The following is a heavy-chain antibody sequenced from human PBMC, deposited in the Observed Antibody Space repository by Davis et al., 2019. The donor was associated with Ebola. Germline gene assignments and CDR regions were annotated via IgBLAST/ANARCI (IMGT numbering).Heavy chain of an antibody. J-gene: IGHJ6*04. CDR2: ISSSSSTI. V-gene: IGHV3-48*02. D-gene: IGHD6-13*01. CDR3: ARDGLPSSIAAAARNGWDYYYYYGMDV. CDR1: GFTFSSYS. Sequence: PGGSLRLSCAASGFTFSSYSMNWVRQAPGKGLEWVSYISSSSSTIYYADSVKGRFTISRDNAKNSLYLQMNSLRDEDTAVYYCARDGLPSSIAAAARNGWDYYYYYGMDVWGKGTTVTVSS.